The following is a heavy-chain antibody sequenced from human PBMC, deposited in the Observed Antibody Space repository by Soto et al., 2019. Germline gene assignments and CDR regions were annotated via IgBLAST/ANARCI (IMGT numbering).Heavy chain of an antibody. J-gene: IGHJ5*02. Sequence: GGPLRLSCAASGFTFSSYSVSWVRQAPGKGLEWVSYISSSSSTIYYADSVKGRFTISRDNAKNSLYLQMNSLRAEDTAVYYCARDGYYDFWSGYSNCFDPWGQGTQVTISS. D-gene: IGHD3-3*01. CDR3: ARDGYYDFWSGYSNCFDP. V-gene: IGHV3-48*01. CDR2: ISSSSSTI. CDR1: GFTFSSYS.